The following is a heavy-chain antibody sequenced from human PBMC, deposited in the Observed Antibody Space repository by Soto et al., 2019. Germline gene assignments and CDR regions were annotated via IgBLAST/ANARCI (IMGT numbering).Heavy chain of an antibody. Sequence: QVQLVQSGAEVKKPGSSVKVSCKASGGNFNNYAISWVRQAPAQGLQWMGGIIPIIDTTHYAQKLQGRVTISADRGSTTVYMEVTGVTAGDAAAYFCAREPRDRDAFSVWGQGTVVTVSS. CDR1: GGNFNNYA. D-gene: IGHD2-21*02. V-gene: IGHV1-69*06. CDR3: AREPRDRDAFSV. J-gene: IGHJ3*01. CDR2: IIPIIDTT.